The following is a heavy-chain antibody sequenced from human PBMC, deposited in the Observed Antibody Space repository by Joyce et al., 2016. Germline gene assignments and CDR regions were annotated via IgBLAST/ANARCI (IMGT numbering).Heavy chain of an antibody. CDR1: GGSIIRSSFY. Sequence: QLQLQESGPGLVKPSETLSLTCTVSGGSIIRSSFYWGWIRQPPGKGLKWIGSMYYSGSTDYKPSLKSRLTISVDTSKNQFSLKLSSVTAADTAVYYCARSSGPPRNWFDPWGQGTLVTVSS. V-gene: IGHV4-39*01. J-gene: IGHJ5*02. CDR2: MYYSGST. D-gene: IGHD6-19*01. CDR3: ARSSGPPRNWFDP.